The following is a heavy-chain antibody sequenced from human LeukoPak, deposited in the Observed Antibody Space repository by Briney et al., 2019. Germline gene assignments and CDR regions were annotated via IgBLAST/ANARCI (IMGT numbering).Heavy chain of an antibody. D-gene: IGHD3-10*01. CDR1: GFTLSSYA. V-gene: IGHV3-23*01. CDR2: ISGSGADT. Sequence: TGGSLRLPCAASGFTLSSYATSLVRQAPGKGLEWVSAISGSGADTYYADSVKGRFTISRDASKNTLYLQMNSLRDEDTAVYYCAKQLDSGNYYPTGDDYWGQGTLVTVSS. J-gene: IGHJ4*02. CDR3: AKQLDSGNYYPTGDDY.